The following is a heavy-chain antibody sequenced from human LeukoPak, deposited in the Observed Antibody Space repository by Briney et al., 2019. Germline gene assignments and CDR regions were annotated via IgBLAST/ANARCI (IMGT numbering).Heavy chain of an antibody. CDR1: GYTFTSYD. CDR2: ITPSSGGT. Sequence: ASVKVSCKASGYTFTSYDINWVRQAPGQGLEWMGWITPSSGGTIYAQKFQGRVTMTRDMSISTAYMELSRLRSDDTAVYYCAKVASTTRRHDAFDIWGQGTLVTVSS. J-gene: IGHJ3*02. D-gene: IGHD1-1*01. V-gene: IGHV1-2*02. CDR3: AKVASTTRRHDAFDI.